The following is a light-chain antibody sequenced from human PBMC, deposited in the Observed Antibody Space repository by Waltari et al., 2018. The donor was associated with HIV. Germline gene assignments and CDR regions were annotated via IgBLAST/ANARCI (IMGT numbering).Light chain of an antibody. CDR2: EVN. Sequence: QSALTQPASVSGSPGQSITISCTGTSRDVGCYNYVSWYQQHPGKAPKLMIYEVNKWPSGASIRFSGSKSGNTASLTISGLQTEDEADYYCSSYTSTTTSVLFGGGTKLTVL. V-gene: IGLV2-14*01. CDR3: SSYTSTTTSVL. J-gene: IGLJ3*02. CDR1: SRDVGCYNY.